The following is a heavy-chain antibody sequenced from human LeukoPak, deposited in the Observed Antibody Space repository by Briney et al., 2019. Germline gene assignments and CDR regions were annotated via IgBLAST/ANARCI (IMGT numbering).Heavy chain of an antibody. CDR1: GYTFTGYY. CDR3: ARDARYGGPLDAFDI. CDR2: NNPNSGGT. J-gene: IGHJ3*02. Sequence: ASVKVSCKASGYTFTGYYMHWVRQAPGQGLEWMGWNNPNSGGTNYAQKVQGRVTMTRDTSISTAYVEMRRLRSDDTAMYYCARDARYGGPLDAFDIWGQGTMLTVSS. D-gene: IGHD4-23*01. V-gene: IGHV1-2*02.